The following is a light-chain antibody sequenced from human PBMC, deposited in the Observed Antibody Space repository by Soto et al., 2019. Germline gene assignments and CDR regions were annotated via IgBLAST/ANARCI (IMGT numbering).Light chain of an antibody. V-gene: IGLV2-14*01. CDR3: KSYTSSSTYV. J-gene: IGLJ1*01. CDR1: SSDVGVYNY. CDR2: EVS. Sequence: QSALTQPASVSGSPGQSITISCTGTSSDVGVYNYVSWYQQHPGKAPKLMIYEVSNRPSGVSNRYSGSKSGNTASLTISALQAEDEADDYFKSYTSSSTYVFGAGTKLTVL.